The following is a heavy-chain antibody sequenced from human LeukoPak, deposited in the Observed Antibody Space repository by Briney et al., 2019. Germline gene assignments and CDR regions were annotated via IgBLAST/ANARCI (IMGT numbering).Heavy chain of an antibody. CDR3: AGGGKYSL. CDR1: GGSISTYY. CDR2: IYYSGST. Sequence: PSETLSLTCTVSGGSISTYYWSWIRQSPGKGLEWIGNIYYSGSTNYNPSLKSRVTISVDTSKNQSSLKLSSVTAADTAVYYCAGGGKYSLWGQGTLVTVSS. J-gene: IGHJ4*02. V-gene: IGHV4-59*01. D-gene: IGHD5-18*01.